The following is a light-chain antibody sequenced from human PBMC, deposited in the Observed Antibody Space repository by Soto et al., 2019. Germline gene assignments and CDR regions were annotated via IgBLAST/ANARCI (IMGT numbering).Light chain of an antibody. CDR1: QSVSSNY. Sequence: ETVLTQSPGTLSLSPGEIATLSCRASQSVSSNYLAWYQHEPGQAPRLLIYCASNKSTGIPDRFSGSGSGTDFTLTISRLEPEDFEVYYCQQYVTAPPSWTFGQGTKVEVK. CDR2: CAS. CDR3: QQYVTAPPSWT. V-gene: IGKV3-20*01. J-gene: IGKJ1*01.